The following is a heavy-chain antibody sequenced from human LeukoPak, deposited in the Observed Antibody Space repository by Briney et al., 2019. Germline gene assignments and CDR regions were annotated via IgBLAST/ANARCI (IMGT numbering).Heavy chain of an antibody. J-gene: IGHJ4*02. CDR3: ATWGRSDY. V-gene: IGHV3-48*01. D-gene: IGHD3-16*01. CDR2: ISSSSSTI. Sequence: GGSLRLSCAASGFTFSSYSMNWVRQAPGKGLEWVSYISSSSSTIYYADSVKGRFTISRDKAKNSLYLQMNSLRAEDTAVYYCATWGRSDYWGQGTLVAVSS. CDR1: GFTFSSYS.